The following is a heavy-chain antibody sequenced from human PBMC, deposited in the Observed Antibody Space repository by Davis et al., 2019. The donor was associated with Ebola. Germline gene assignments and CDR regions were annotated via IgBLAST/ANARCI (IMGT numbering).Heavy chain of an antibody. CDR1: GFTFSSYA. Sequence: GESLKISCSASGFTFSSYAMHWVRQAPGKGLEYVSAISSNGGSTYYADSVKGRFTISRDNSKNTLYLQMNSLRAEDTAVYYCARGLRWLQPNFDYWGQGTLVTVSS. J-gene: IGHJ4*02. CDR2: ISSNGGST. V-gene: IGHV3-64*04. CDR3: ARGLRWLQPNFDY. D-gene: IGHD5-24*01.